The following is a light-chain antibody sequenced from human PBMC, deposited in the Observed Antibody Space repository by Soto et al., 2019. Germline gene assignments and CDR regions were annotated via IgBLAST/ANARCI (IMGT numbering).Light chain of an antibody. CDR1: QSIDKW. CDR2: MAS. J-gene: IGKJ1*01. CDR3: QQYNRFSWT. Sequence: DIQMTQSPSTLSASVGDRVTITCRASQSIDKWLAWYQQKPGKAPKLLIYMASILQNGVPSRFSGSGSGTEFTLPIGTLQPDDVGSYFCQQYNRFSWTFGQGTKVEIK. V-gene: IGKV1-5*03.